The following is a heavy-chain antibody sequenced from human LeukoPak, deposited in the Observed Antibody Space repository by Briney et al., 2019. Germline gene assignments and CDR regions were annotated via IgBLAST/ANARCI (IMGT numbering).Heavy chain of an antibody. D-gene: IGHD5-24*01. J-gene: IGHJ3*01. CDR1: EISFTNYG. Sequence: GGSLRLSCAASEISFTNYGMHWVRQAPGKGLEWVAFIRYDGSNKYYADSVRGRFTISTDNSKNTLYLQMNSLRAEDTAVYYCAKGHHRDGYDAFDLWGQGTMVTVSS. CDR3: AKGHHRDGYDAFDL. V-gene: IGHV3-30*02. CDR2: IRYDGSNK.